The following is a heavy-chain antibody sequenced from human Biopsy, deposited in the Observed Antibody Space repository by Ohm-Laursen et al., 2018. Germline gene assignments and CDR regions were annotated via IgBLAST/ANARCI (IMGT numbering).Heavy chain of an antibody. CDR2: MNPNSGNT. V-gene: IGHV1-8*01. CDR3: ARDFNYDGGGSFNFDY. CDR1: GYTFTNYN. Sequence: ATVKVSCKASGYTFTNYNVNWVRQATGQGLEWMGWMNPNSGNTSYAQKFQGRVTMTRNTSISTAYMELSSLTSVDTAVYYCARDFNYDGGGSFNFDYWGQGTLVTVSS. D-gene: IGHD3-22*01. J-gene: IGHJ4*02.